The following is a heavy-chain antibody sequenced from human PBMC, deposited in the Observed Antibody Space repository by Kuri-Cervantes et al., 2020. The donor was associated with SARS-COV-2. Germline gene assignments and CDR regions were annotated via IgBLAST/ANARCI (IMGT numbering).Heavy chain of an antibody. D-gene: IGHD4-17*01. V-gene: IGHV2-5*01. Sequence: SGPTLVNPTETLTLTCTFSGFSLSASGVGVGWVRQPPGKALEWLASIFWHEDKAYRPSLTSRLTITKDTSKNQVVLTLTNVDPVDTATYYCVHLGDYVDPLFDYWGQGTLVTVSS. CDR1: GFSLSASGVG. CDR2: IFWHEDK. J-gene: IGHJ4*02. CDR3: VHLGDYVDPLFDY.